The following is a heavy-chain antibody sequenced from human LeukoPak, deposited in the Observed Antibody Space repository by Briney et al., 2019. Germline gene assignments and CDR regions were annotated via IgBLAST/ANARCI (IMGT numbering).Heavy chain of an antibody. CDR1: GFTFSSYA. V-gene: IGHV3-23*01. CDR3: AKQGTGYTEFYAVDV. Sequence: GGSLRLSCAASGFTFSSYAMTWVRQAPGKGLEWVSGISGRGGGTYYADSVKGRFTISRDNPKNTLYLQMNSLRAEDTAVYYCAKQGTGYTEFYAVDVWGQGTTVTVSS. J-gene: IGHJ6*02. D-gene: IGHD5-12*01. CDR2: ISGRGGGT.